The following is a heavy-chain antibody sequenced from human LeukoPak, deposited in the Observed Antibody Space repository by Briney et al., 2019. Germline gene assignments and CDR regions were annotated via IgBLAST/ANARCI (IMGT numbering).Heavy chain of an antibody. J-gene: IGHJ4*02. D-gene: IGHD3-3*01. CDR3: ARDGSGYDFWSGYYHPYYFDS. V-gene: IGHV3-7*01. CDR2: IKQDGSEK. CDR1: GFTFSSYW. Sequence: GGSLRLSCAASGFTFSSYWMSWVRQAPGKGLEWVANIKQDGSEKYYVDSVKGRFTISRDNAKNSLYLQMNSLRAEDTAVYYCARDGSGYDFWSGYYHPYYFDSWGQGTLVTVSS.